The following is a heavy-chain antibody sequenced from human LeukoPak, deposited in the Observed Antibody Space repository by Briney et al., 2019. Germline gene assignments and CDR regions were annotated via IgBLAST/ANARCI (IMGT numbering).Heavy chain of an antibody. J-gene: IGHJ6*02. Sequence: PAETLSLTCTVSGGSISSYYWSWIRQPPGKGLEWVGYIYCSGSTNYNPSLKSRVTISVDTSKNQFSLKLSSVTAADTAVYYCARERYYYGSGSYTYYYYGMDVWGQGTTVTVSS. CDR3: ARERYYYGSGSYTYYYYGMDV. CDR2: IYCSGST. V-gene: IGHV4-59*01. CDR1: GGSISSYY. D-gene: IGHD3-10*01.